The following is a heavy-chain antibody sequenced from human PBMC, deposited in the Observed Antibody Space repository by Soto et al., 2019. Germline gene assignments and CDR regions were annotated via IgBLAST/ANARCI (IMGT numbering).Heavy chain of an antibody. V-gene: IGHV4-34*01. CDR3: ARGRNLGGTYLDY. J-gene: IGHJ4*02. CDR2: LHNSGST. D-gene: IGHD1-26*01. CDR1: GGSFSGYY. Sequence: QVQLQQWGAGLLKPSETLSLNCAVYGGSFSGYYWTWIRQPPGKGLEWIGELHNSGSTNYHPSLNSRVAISVDTSKNQFSLKLSSVTAADTAVYYCARGRNLGGTYLDYWGQGTLVTVSS.